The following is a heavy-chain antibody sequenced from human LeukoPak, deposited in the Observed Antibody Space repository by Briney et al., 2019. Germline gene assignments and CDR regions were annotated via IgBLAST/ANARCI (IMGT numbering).Heavy chain of an antibody. CDR2: IIPIFGTA. D-gene: IGHD3-22*01. J-gene: IGHJ3*02. CDR3: ARGFWGSRDSSGYPAFDI. Sequence: ASVKVSCKASGGTFSSYAISWVRQAPGQGLEWMGGIIPIFGTANYAQKFQGRVTITTDESTSTAYMELSSLRSEDTAVYYCARGFWGSRDSSGYPAFDIWGQGTMVTVSS. V-gene: IGHV1-69*05. CDR1: GGTFSSYA.